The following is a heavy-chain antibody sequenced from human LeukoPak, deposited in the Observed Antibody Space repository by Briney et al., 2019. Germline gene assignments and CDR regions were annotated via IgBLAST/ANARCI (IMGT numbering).Heavy chain of an antibody. V-gene: IGHV4-39*01. CDR2: IYYSGST. D-gene: IGHD3-10*01. Sequence: SETLSLTCTVSGGSISSSSYYWGWIRQPPGKGLEWIGSIYYSGSTYYNQSPKSRVTISVDTSKNQFSLKLSSVTAADTAVYYCARSSGTYYFDYWGQGTLVTVSS. CDR3: ARSSGTYYFDY. J-gene: IGHJ4*02. CDR1: GGSISSSSYY.